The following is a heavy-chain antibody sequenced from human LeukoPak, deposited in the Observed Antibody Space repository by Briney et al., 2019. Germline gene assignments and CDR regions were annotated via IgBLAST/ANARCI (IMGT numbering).Heavy chain of an antibody. V-gene: IGHV3-21*04. CDR2: II. D-gene: IGHD3-10*01. J-gene: IGHJ3*01. Sequence: GGSLRLSCAASGFTFSNFAVSWVRQAPGKGLEWVSSIIYYADSLKGRFTISRDNAKNSLYLQMNSLRAEDTAVYYCAQSGVWGQGTMVTVSS. CDR3: AQSGV. CDR1: GFTFSNFA.